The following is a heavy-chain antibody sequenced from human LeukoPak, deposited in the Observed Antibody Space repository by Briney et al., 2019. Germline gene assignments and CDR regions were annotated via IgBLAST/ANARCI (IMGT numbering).Heavy chain of an antibody. Sequence: SETLSLTCTVPGGSIRSYYWSWIRQPPGKGLEWIGYIYYSGCTNYNPSLKSRVTISVDTSKNQFSLKLSSVTAADTAVYYCARGSDYYDRTFDPWGQGTLVTVSS. CDR1: GGSIRSYY. CDR3: ARGSDYYDRTFDP. J-gene: IGHJ5*02. CDR2: IYYSGCT. V-gene: IGHV4-59*12. D-gene: IGHD3-22*01.